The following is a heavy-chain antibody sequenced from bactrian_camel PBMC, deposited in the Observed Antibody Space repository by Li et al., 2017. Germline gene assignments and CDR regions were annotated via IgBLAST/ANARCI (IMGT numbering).Heavy chain of an antibody. CDR1: DYPWGNNC. J-gene: IGHJ4*01. D-gene: IGHD6*01. CDR3: AANLFFSCRYGGVLAPSDYNF. Sequence: HVQLVESGGGSVQSGSSLRLSCAASDYPWGNNCMGWFRQSPGKEREGVAAIADDGSTTYTDSVKGRFTISKDNAKNTLYLQMNSLAPEDTAMYYCAANLFFSCRYGGVLAPSDYNFWGQGTQVTVS. V-gene: IGHV3S53*01. CDR2: IADDGST.